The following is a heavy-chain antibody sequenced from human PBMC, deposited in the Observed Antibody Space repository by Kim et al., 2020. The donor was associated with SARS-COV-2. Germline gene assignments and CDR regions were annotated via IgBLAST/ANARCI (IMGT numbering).Heavy chain of an antibody. V-gene: IGHV3-49*04. CDR1: GFSFGDYA. CDR3: ARGHEENTYYGMDV. CDR2: ITKTAYGGTT. Sequence: GGSLRLSCTASGFSFGDYAMSWVRQTPGKGLEWIGFITKTAYGGTTESAASVKGRFTISRDDSKSIAYLQMNSLKTEDTALYYCARGHEENTYYGMDVWGQGTTVTVSS. J-gene: IGHJ6*02.